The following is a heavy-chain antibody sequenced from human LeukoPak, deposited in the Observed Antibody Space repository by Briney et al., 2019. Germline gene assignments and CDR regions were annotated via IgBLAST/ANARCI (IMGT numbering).Heavy chain of an antibody. CDR1: GFTFSSYS. CDR3: ARDGDTAMVGGYYYYMDV. CDR2: ISSSSSYI. J-gene: IGHJ6*03. V-gene: IGHV3-21*01. Sequence: GGSLRLSCAASGFTFSSYSMNWVRQAPGKGLEWVSSISSSSSYIYYADSVKGRFTISRDNAKNSLYLQMNSLRAEDTAVYYCARDGDTAMVGGYYYYMDVWGKGTTVTVSS. D-gene: IGHD5-18*01.